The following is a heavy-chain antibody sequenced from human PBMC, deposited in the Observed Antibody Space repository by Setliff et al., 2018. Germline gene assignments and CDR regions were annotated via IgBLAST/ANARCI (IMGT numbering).Heavy chain of an antibody. D-gene: IGHD3-3*01. CDR3: ARNHFRRVYYNFWSGYTDY. CDR2: IYWDDDK. CDR1: GFSLSTSGVG. V-gene: IGHV2-5*02. J-gene: IGHJ4*02. Sequence: SGPTLVNPTQTLTLTCTFSGFSLSTSGVGVGWIRQPPGKALEWLALIYWDDDKRYSPSLKSRLTISKDTSKSQVVLTMTNMDPVDTATYYCARNHFRRVYYNFWSGYTDYWGQGTLVTVSS.